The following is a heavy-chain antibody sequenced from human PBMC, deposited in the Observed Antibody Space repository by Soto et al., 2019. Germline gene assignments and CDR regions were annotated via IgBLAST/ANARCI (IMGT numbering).Heavy chain of an antibody. D-gene: IGHD3-9*01. Sequence: ASVKVSCKASGYTFTSYGISWVRQAPGQGLEWMGWISAYNGNTNYAQKLQGRVTMTTDTSTSTAYMELRSLRSDDTAVYYCALADTLTYYDILTGPSGGFDPWGQGTLVTVSS. CDR2: ISAYNGNT. J-gene: IGHJ5*02. CDR3: ALADTLTYYDILTGPSGGFDP. V-gene: IGHV1-18*01. CDR1: GYTFTSYG.